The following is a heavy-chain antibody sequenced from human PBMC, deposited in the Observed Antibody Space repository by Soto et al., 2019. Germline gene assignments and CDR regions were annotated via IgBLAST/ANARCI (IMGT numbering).Heavy chain of an antibody. CDR2: INQDGSEK. J-gene: IGHJ4*02. Sequence: GSLRLSCAASGFTFSSYWMPWVRQAPGKGLEWVANINQDGSEKYSVDSAKGRFTISRDNAKNSLYLQMNSLRVDDTAVYYCARSPPLSRSYLDYWGQGALVTVSS. D-gene: IGHD3-16*02. CDR1: GFTFSSYW. CDR3: ARSPPLSRSYLDY. V-gene: IGHV3-7*03.